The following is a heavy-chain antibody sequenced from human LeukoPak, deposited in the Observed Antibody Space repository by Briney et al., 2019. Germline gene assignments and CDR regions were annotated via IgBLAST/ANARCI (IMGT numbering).Heavy chain of an antibody. D-gene: IGHD1-26*01. CDR1: GSTFTGYY. V-gene: IGHV1-46*01. J-gene: IGHJ4*02. Sequence: ASVKVSCKASGSTFTGYYMHWVRQAPGQGLEWMGIINPNGGGTNYAQKFQGRVTMTRDASTSTVYMELSSLRSEDTAVYYCARGGLGSGSYTFFDYWGQGTLVTVSS. CDR3: ARGGLGSGSYTFFDY. CDR2: INPNGGGT.